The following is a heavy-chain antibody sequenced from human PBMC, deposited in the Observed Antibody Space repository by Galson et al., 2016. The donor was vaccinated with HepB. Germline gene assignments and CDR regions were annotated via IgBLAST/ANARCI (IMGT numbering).Heavy chain of an antibody. CDR1: DASVSTGSYY. D-gene: IGHD3-22*01. V-gene: IGHV4-61*01. J-gene: IGHJ4*02. CDR2: IYYIGST. CDR3: AREPYYYYDSSGYLDN. Sequence: SETLSPTCIVSDASVSTGSYYWSWLRQPPGKGLEWIGYIYYIGSTNYNPSLKSRVTISVDTSKNQFTLRLSSVTAADTAVYYCAREPYYYYDSSGYLDNWGQGTLVTVSS.